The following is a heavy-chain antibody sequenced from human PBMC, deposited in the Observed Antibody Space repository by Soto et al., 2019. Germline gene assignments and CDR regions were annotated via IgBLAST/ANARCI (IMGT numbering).Heavy chain of an antibody. V-gene: IGHV5-51*01. CDR3: ARLGFNYDFLSGYYNVHHYYGIDV. Sequence: PGESLKISCMGSGYKVSTWHNFTSYWIAWVRQMPGEGLEWMGIIYPGDSDTRYSPSFQGQVTISADKSINSVYSQWSSLKASDTATYYCARLGFNYDFLSGYYNVHHYYGIDVWGQGTTVTAP. J-gene: IGHJ6*02. CDR1: GYKVSTWHNFTSYW. D-gene: IGHD3-3*01. CDR2: IYPGDSDT.